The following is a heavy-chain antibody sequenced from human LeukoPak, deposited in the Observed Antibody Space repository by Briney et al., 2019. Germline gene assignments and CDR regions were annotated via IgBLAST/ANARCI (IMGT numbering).Heavy chain of an antibody. V-gene: IGHV1-69*13. CDR3: AKAQSPYSYGSDWFDP. CDR1: GGTFSSYA. Sequence: ASVKVSCKASGGTFSSYAISWVRQAPGQGLEWMGGIILIFGTANYAQKFQGRVTITADESTSTAYMELSSLRAEDTAVYYCAKAQSPYSYGSDWFDPWGQGTLVTVSS. CDR2: IILIFGTA. D-gene: IGHD5-18*01. J-gene: IGHJ5*02.